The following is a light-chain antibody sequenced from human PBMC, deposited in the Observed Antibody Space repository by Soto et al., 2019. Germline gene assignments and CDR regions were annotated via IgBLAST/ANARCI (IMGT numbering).Light chain of an antibody. J-gene: IGLJ2*01. V-gene: IGLV2-11*01. CDR2: DVN. Sequence: QSALTQPRSVSGSPGQSVTISCTGTSCDVGAYNYVSWYQQHPNKAPQFMIYDVNKRPSGVPDRFSGSKSGNTASLTISGLQAEDEADYYCCSYAGGYTLIFGGGTKLTVL. CDR3: CSYAGGYTLI. CDR1: SCDVGAYNY.